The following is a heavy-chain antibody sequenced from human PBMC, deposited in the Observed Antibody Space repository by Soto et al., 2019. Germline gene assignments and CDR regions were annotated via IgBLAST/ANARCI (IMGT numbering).Heavy chain of an antibody. CDR1: GYNFTNYG. CDR2: ISAYNGNT. D-gene: IGHD2-15*01. CDR3: TRAAREFCGSCSFH. V-gene: IGHV1-18*01. Sequence: QVQLVQSGAEVKKPGASVKVSCKASGYNFTNYGINWLRQAPGQRLEWMGWISAYNGNTEYAQNLQGRVTITTDTSTTTAYMELSILRSDDTAVFYCTRAAREFCGSCSFHWGQGTMVTVSS. J-gene: IGHJ1*01.